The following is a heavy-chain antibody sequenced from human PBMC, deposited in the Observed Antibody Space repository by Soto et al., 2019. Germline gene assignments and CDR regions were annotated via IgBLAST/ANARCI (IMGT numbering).Heavy chain of an antibody. CDR1: GFTFSSYA. CDR3: AKEVAYSSTWDTIDY. CDR2: ISGSGVST. Sequence: EVQLLESGGGLVQPGGSLRLSCAASGFTFSSYAMSWVRQAPGKGLEWVSAISGSGVSTYYADSVKGRFTISRDNSKNTLDLQMNSLSAEDTAVYYCAKEVAYSSTWDTIDYWGQGTLVTVSS. V-gene: IGHV3-23*01. J-gene: IGHJ4*02. D-gene: IGHD6-13*01.